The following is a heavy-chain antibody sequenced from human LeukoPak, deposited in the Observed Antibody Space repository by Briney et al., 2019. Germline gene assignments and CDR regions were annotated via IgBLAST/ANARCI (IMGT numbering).Heavy chain of an antibody. CDR3: ARDVDGAGYGDYLADS. V-gene: IGHV3-48*03. D-gene: IGHD4-17*01. CDR2: ISSSGSTI. Sequence: PGGSLRLSCAASGFTFSSYEMNWVRQAPGKGLEWVSYISSSGSTIYYADSVKGRFTISRDNAKNSLYLQVNSLRAEDTAVYYCARDVDGAGYGDYLADSWGQGNLVTVSS. J-gene: IGHJ4*02. CDR1: GFTFSSYE.